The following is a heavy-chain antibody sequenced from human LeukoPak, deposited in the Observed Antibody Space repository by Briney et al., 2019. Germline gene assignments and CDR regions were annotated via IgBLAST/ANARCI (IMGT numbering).Heavy chain of an antibody. CDR2: ISAYSRNT. Sequence: GASVKVSCKASVYTFTTYGISWVRQAPGQGLEWRGWISAYSRNTNYAQKVQCRVTMTTDTSTSTAYMELRSLRSDDTAVYYCARGHFDWLFTAFDYWGQGTLVTVSS. CDR3: ARGHFDWLFTAFDY. J-gene: IGHJ4*02. D-gene: IGHD3-9*01. CDR1: VYTFTTYG. V-gene: IGHV1-18*01.